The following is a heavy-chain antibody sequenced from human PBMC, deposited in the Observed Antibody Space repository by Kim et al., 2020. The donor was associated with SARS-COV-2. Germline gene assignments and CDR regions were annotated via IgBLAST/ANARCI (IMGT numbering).Heavy chain of an antibody. D-gene: IGHD2-2*02. J-gene: IGHJ4*01. Sequence: SETLSLTCAVYGGSFSGYYWSWIRQPPGKGLEWIGEINHSGSTNYNPSLKSRVTISVDTSKNQFSLKLSSVTAADTAVYYCARRGPRNHIVVVPAAINY. V-gene: IGHV4-34*01. CDR2: INHSGST. CDR3: ARRGPRNHIVVVPAAINY. CDR1: GGSFSGYY.